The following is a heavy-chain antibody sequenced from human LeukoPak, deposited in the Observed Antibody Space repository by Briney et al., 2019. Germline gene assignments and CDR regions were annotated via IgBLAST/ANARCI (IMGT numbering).Heavy chain of an antibody. J-gene: IGHJ2*01. CDR2: INHSGST. CDR1: GGSFSGYY. D-gene: IGHD2-2*01. Sequence: PSETLSLTCAVYGGSFSGYYWSWIRQPPGKGLEWIGEINHSGSTNYNPSLKSRVTISVDTSKNQFSLKLSSLTAADTAVYYCARRVVVVPAAILQSRYFDLWGRGTLVTVSS. V-gene: IGHV4-34*01. CDR3: ARRVVVVPAAILQSRYFDL.